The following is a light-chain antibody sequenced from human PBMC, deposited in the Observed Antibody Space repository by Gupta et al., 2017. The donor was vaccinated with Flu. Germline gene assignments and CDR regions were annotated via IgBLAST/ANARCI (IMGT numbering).Light chain of an antibody. J-gene: IGLJ3*02. V-gene: IGLV1-51*02. CDR1: SSNIGGNY. CDR2: EDD. CDR3: GTWDRSRSAGG. Sequence: SVLTQPRSVAAAPGERCTISCSGSSSNIGGNYLLWYQQVPGSAPKLLIYEDDKRPSGIPDRFSASKSGTTATLDITGLQTGDEADYFCGTWDRSRSAGGFGGGTRLTVL.